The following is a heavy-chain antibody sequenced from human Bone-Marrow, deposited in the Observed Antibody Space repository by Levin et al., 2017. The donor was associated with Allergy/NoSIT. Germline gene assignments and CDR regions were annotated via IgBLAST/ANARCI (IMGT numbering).Heavy chain of an antibody. CDR1: GFTLSSDW. J-gene: IGHJ3*02. CDR3: ARVVASKGFAFDI. D-gene: IGHD5-12*01. CDR2: ISENGRTI. V-gene: IGHV3-74*01. Sequence: AGGSLRLSCTTSGFTLSSDWMHWVRQVPGKGLVWVSRISENGRTINYADSVRGRFTISRDDAKNTLYLQMNSLTDEDTAVYYCARVVASKGFAFDIWGQGTMVTV.